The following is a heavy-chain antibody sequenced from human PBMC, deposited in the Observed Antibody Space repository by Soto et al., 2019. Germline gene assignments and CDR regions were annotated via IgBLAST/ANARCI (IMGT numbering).Heavy chain of an antibody. CDR1: GYTFSDYG. CDR2: INPFDGSR. CDR3: SRVDPGETSPFDH. Sequence: ASVKVSCKTSGYTFSDYGVSWVRQAPGQGLEWKGWINPFDGSRMFAQSFQGRVTMTRDTSTSTVYMEVSSLRSEDTAVYYCSRVDPGETSPFDHWG. D-gene: IGHD3-10*01. V-gene: IGHV1-46*03. J-gene: IGHJ4*01.